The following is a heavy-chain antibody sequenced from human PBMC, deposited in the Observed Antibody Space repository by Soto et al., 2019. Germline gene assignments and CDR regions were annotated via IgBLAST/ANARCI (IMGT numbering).Heavy chain of an antibody. CDR1: GYSFTSYW. D-gene: IGHD5-18*01. J-gene: IGHJ3*01. V-gene: IGHV5-51*01. CDR2: IYPRDSDT. Sequence: GESLKISCKGSGYSFTSYWIAWVRQMPGKGLEWMGIIYPRDSDTRYSPSFQGQITITADTSITTAYLQWSSLKASDTAMYYCASPVRTYSYGSLPHDAFDLWGQGTMVTVSS. CDR3: ASPVRTYSYGSLPHDAFDL.